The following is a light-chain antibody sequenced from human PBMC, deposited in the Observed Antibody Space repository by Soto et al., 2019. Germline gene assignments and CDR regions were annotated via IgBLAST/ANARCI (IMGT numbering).Light chain of an antibody. CDR2: SSS. CDR1: QHIRND. V-gene: IGKV1-6*01. J-gene: IGKJ1*01. CDR3: LQDYAFPWT. Sequence: AIRMTQFPSSLSASVGDRVTITCRASQHIRNDLGWYQQKPGRAPKLLIYSSSTLQSGVPSRFNGSGSGTDFTLSISSLQPEDFATYYCLQDYAFPWTFGQGTNVEVK.